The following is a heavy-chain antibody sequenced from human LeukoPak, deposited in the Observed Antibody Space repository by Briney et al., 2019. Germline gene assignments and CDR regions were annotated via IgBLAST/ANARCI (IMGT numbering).Heavy chain of an antibody. V-gene: IGHV4-39*01. CDR2: IHYVGST. J-gene: IGHJ4*02. CDR1: GGSLSNYNYY. CDR3: ARQNNFDFWSGFFDY. D-gene: IGHD3-3*01. Sequence: SVTLSLTCTVSGGSLSNYNYYWGWIRQYPGKGLEWFASIHYVGSTYYNPSLKSRVTISVDTSKNQFSLKLSSVTAADTAVYYCARQNNFDFWSGFFDYWGLGALVTVSS.